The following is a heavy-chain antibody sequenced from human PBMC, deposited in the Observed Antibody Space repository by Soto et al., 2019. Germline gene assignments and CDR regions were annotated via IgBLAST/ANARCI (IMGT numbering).Heavy chain of an antibody. Sequence: GGSLRLSCAASGFTFSSYSMNWVRQAPGKGLEWVSYISSSSSTIYYADSVKGRFTISRDNAKNSLYLQMNSLRAEDTAVYYCARDHRITIFGVDINWFDPWGQGTLVTVSS. D-gene: IGHD3-3*01. CDR2: ISSSSSTI. CDR1: GFTFSSYS. J-gene: IGHJ5*02. V-gene: IGHV3-48*01. CDR3: ARDHRITIFGVDINWFDP.